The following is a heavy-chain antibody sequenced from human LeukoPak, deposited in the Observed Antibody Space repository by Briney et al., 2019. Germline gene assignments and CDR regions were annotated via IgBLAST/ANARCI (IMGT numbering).Heavy chain of an antibody. D-gene: IGHD3-10*01. V-gene: IGHV4-39*01. J-gene: IGHJ4*02. CDR3: ARQTYGSGSYYNLDC. CDR1: GGSISSSSYY. CDR2: IYYSGST. Sequence: SETLSLTCSVSGGSISSSSYYWGWIRQPPGKGLEWIGTIYYSGSTYYNPSLKSRVTISVDTSKNQSSLKLGSVTAADTAVYYCARQTYGSGSYYNLDCWGQGTLVTVSS.